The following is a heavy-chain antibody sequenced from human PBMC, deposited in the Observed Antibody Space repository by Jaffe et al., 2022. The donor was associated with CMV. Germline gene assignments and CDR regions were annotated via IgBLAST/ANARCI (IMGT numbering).Heavy chain of an antibody. D-gene: IGHD2-2*01. J-gene: IGHJ2*01. V-gene: IGHV3-21*01. CDR3: AREGGGKGYCSSTSCSFSRYFDL. CDR1: GFTFSSYS. Sequence: EVQLVESGGGLVKPGGSLRLSCAASGFTFSSYSMNWVRQAPGKGLEWVSSISSSSSYIYYADSVKGRFTISRDNAKNSLYLQMNSLRAEDTAVYYCAREGGGKGYCSSTSCSFSRYFDLWGRGTLVTVSS. CDR2: ISSSSSYI.